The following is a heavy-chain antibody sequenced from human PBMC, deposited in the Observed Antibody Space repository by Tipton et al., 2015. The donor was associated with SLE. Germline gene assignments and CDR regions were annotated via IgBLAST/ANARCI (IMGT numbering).Heavy chain of an antibody. CDR3: ARRMGGTTG. CDR1: GGSFSGYY. V-gene: IGHV4-34*01. D-gene: IGHD3-16*01. Sequence: TLSLTCAVYGGSFSGYYWGWIRQPPGKGLEWIGEINHSGSTNYNPSLKSRVTISVDTSKNQFSLKLSSVTAADTAAYYCARRMGGTTGWGQGTLVTVSS. J-gene: IGHJ4*02. CDR2: INHSGST.